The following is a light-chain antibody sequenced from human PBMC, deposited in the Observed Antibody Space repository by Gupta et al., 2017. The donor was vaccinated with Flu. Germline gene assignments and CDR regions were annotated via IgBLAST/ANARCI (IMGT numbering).Light chain of an antibody. V-gene: IGKV1-5*01. CDR3: HHYDSYPLT. J-gene: IGKJ4*01. CDR1: QNINQW. CDR2: AAS. Sequence: DVQLTQSPSALAAPLGARVSITCRASQNINQWLAWYQQTPGKPPRLLVYAASTLESGVPSRFPGGLSGTDFVLTITTLQPQDVGTYYCHHYDSYPLTFGCGT.